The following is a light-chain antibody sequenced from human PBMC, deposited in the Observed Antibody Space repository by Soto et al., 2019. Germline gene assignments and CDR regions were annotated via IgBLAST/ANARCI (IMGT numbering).Light chain of an antibody. Sequence: QPVLTQSPSASASLGASVKLTCTLSSGHSSYIIAWHQQQPEKGPRYLMKLSSDGSHTKGDGIPDRFSGSSSGAERYLTISSLQSEDEADYYCQTWGTGIVVFGGGTKLTVL. CDR2: LSSDGSH. CDR1: SGHSSYI. J-gene: IGLJ2*01. V-gene: IGLV4-69*01. CDR3: QTWGTGIVV.